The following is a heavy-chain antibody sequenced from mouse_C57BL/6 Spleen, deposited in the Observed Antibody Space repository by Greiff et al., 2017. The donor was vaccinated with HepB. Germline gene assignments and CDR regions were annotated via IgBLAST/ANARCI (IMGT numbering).Heavy chain of an antibody. J-gene: IGHJ4*01. CDR1: GFTFSDYG. Sequence: EVQLVESGGGLVKPGGSLKLSCAASGFTFSDYGMHWVRQAPEKGLEWVAYISSGSSTIYYADTVKGRFTISRDNAKNTLFLQMTSLRSEDTAMYYCARGGYGSSYEAMDYWGQGTSVTVSS. CDR3: ARGGYGSSYEAMDY. CDR2: ISSGSSTI. D-gene: IGHD1-1*01. V-gene: IGHV5-17*01.